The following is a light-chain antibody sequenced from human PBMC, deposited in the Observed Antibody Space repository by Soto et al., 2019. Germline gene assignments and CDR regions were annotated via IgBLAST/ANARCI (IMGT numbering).Light chain of an antibody. Sequence: ENVLTQSPGTLSLSPGERATLSCRASQSVRSSYLTWYQQKPGQAPRLLIYDASSRATDIPDRFSGSGSGTDFTLTISRLEPEDFAVYYCQQYDSSPVTFGQGTKLEIK. J-gene: IGKJ2*01. CDR3: QQYDSSPVT. CDR1: QSVRSSY. V-gene: IGKV3-20*01. CDR2: DAS.